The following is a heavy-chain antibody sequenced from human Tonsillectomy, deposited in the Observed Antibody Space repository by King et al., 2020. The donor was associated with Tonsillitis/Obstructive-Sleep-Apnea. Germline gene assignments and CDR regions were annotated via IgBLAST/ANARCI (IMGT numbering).Heavy chain of an antibody. V-gene: IGHV3-30*01. CDR2: ISDDGSNK. Sequence: VQLVESGGGVVQPGGSLRLSCAASGITFSSYAMHWVRQAPGKGLEWVADISDDGSNKKYAETVKGRFTISRDNSRNTLYLQMNSLRPEDTAVYYCAREHSSLDAFDIWGQGTMVTVSS. D-gene: IGHD6-19*01. CDR3: AREHSSLDAFDI. CDR1: GITFSSYA. J-gene: IGHJ3*02.